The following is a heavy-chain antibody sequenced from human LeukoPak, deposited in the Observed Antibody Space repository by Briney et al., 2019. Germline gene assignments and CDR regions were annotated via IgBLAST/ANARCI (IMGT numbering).Heavy chain of an antibody. D-gene: IGHD2-21*01. V-gene: IGHV4-4*02. CDR2: IYHSGST. CDR3: ARAPIVVELNAFDI. J-gene: IGHJ3*02. Sequence: SETLSLTCAVSGGSFSSSNWWSWVRQPPGKGLEWIGEIYHSGSTNYNPSLKSRVTISLDKSKNQFSLKLSSVTAADTAVYYCARAPIVVELNAFDIWGQGTMVTVSS. CDR1: GGSFSSSNW.